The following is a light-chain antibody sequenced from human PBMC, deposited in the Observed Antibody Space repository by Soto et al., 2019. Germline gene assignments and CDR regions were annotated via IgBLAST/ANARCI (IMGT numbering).Light chain of an antibody. Sequence: DIQMTQSPSTLSASVGDRVTITCRASQSIGSWLAWYQQKPGKAPELLIYDVSSLESGVPSGFSGSGFGTEFTLTISSLQPDDFATYHYQQYQSYSSGITFGPGTKVDIK. V-gene: IGKV1-5*01. CDR3: QQYQSYSSGIT. CDR1: QSIGSW. J-gene: IGKJ3*01. CDR2: DVS.